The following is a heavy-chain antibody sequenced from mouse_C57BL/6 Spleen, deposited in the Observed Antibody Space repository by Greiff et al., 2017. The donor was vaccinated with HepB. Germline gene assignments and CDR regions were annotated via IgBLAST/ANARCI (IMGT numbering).Heavy chain of an antibody. D-gene: IGHD2-5*01. CDR1: GYTFTSYW. CDR3: ARYSNYGDFDV. J-gene: IGHJ1*03. Sequence: QVQLQQPGAELVRPGTSVKLSCKASGYTFTSYWMHWVKQRPGQGLEWIGVIDPSDSYTNYNQKFKGKATLTVDTSSSTAYMQLSSLTSEDSAVYYCARYSNYGDFDVWGTGTTVTVSS. V-gene: IGHV1-59*01. CDR2: IDPSDSYT.